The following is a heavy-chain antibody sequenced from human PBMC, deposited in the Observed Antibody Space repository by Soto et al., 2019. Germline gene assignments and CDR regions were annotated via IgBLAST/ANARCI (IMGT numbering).Heavy chain of an antibody. Sequence: PSETLSLTCGVSGGTVASSHWWSWVRQSPGGGLEWIGNVYHTGDTNFNPSLQSRVTISVDKSNNQFSLRPTSLTAADTAVYLCAREIVTAGGNNYFDPFGTGTPVTVSS. D-gene: IGHD2-21*02. CDR3: AREIVTAGGNNYFDP. CDR2: VYHTGDT. J-gene: IGHJ5*02. CDR1: GGTVASSHW. V-gene: IGHV4-4*02.